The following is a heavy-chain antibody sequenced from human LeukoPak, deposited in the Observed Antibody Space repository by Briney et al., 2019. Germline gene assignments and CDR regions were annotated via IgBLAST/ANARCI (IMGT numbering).Heavy chain of an antibody. D-gene: IGHD6-19*01. CDR1: GFTFSTYS. CDR2: ISSSSSYI. Sequence: GGSLRLSXAASGFTFSTYSMNWVRQAPGKGLEWVSSISSSSSYIYYADSVKGRFTISRDNAKNSLYLQMNSLRAEDTAVYYCARGVGSSGWYLGFDYWGQGTLVTVSS. CDR3: ARGVGSSGWYLGFDY. J-gene: IGHJ4*02. V-gene: IGHV3-21*01.